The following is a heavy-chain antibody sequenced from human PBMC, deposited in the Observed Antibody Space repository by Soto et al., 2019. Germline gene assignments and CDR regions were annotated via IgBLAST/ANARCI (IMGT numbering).Heavy chain of an antibody. CDR1: GYTFTSYG. D-gene: IGHD3-22*01. CDR3: ARGAHYDSSGYYYFY. Sequence: ASVKVSCKASGYTFTSYGISWVRQAPGQGLEWMGWISAYNGNTNYAQKLQGRVTMTTDTSTSTAYMELRSLRSQDTAVYYCARGAHYDSSGYYYFYWGQGTLVTVSS. J-gene: IGHJ4*02. CDR2: ISAYNGNT. V-gene: IGHV1-18*01.